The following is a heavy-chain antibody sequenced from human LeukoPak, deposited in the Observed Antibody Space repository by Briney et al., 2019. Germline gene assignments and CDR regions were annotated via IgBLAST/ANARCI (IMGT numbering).Heavy chain of an antibody. J-gene: IGHJ6*03. Sequence: SETLSLTCAVYGGSFSGYYWSWIRQPPGKGLEWIGEINHSGSTNYNPSLKSRVTISVDTSKNQFSLKLSSVTAADTAVYYCARAFRYCSSTSCYSYYYYYMDVWGKGTTVTVSS. CDR3: ARAFRYCSSTSCYSYYYYYMDV. CDR2: INHSGST. CDR1: GGSFSGYY. V-gene: IGHV4-34*01. D-gene: IGHD2-2*01.